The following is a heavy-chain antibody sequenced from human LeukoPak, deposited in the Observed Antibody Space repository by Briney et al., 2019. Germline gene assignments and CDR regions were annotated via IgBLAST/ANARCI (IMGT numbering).Heavy chain of an antibody. Sequence: GGSLRLSCAASGLSFSSYAMSWVRQAPGKGLEWVSVISSSADSTYYADSVKGRFTISRDNPKNMLYLQMHSLRAEDTAVYYCAKNGLWFGELLGDYWGQGTLVTVSS. CDR3: AKNGLWFGELLGDY. CDR2: ISSSADST. J-gene: IGHJ4*02. V-gene: IGHV3-23*01. D-gene: IGHD3-10*01. CDR1: GLSFSSYA.